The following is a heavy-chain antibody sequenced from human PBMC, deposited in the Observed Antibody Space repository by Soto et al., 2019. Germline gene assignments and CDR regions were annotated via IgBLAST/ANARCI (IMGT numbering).Heavy chain of an antibody. CDR2: IYNIGST. V-gene: IGHV4-59*08. Sequence: SETLSVRCTGSGGSISGYYWIWLRQPPGKGLEWIGYIYNIGSTNYNPSLRSRVTMSIDTSQEQFSLKVSSVTATDTAVYYCARHVNLPLAGTGFASWGRGTLVT. CDR1: GGSISGYY. J-gene: IGHJ4*02. D-gene: IGHD6-19*01. CDR3: ARHVNLPLAGTGFAS.